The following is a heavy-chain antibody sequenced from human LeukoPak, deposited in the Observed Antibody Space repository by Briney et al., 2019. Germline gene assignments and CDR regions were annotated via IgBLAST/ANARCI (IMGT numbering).Heavy chain of an antibody. CDR3: ARTVLTGSYYFDS. D-gene: IGHD3-9*01. CDR1: GFTFSSYG. V-gene: IGHV3-48*02. J-gene: IGHJ4*02. CDR2: ITTSSATI. Sequence: PGGSLRLSCAASGFTFSSYGMHWVRQAPGKGLEWVSYITTSSATIYYADSVKGRFTISRDNAKNSLYLQMNTLRDEDTAVYYCARTVLTGSYYFDSWGQGTLVTVSS.